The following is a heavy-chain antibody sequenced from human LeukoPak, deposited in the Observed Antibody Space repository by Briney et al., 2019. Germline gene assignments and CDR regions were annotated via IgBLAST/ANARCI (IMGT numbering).Heavy chain of an antibody. J-gene: IGHJ6*02. CDR1: GGTFSSYA. CDR3: ARARNRNYYFHGVDV. V-gene: IGHV1-69*13. Sequence: ASVKVSCKASGGTFSSYAISWVRQAPGQGLEWMGGIIPIFGTANYAQKFQGRVTITADESTSTAYMELSSLRSEDTAVYYCARARNRNYYFHGVDVWGQGTTVTVS. D-gene: IGHD4-11*01. CDR2: IIPIFGTA.